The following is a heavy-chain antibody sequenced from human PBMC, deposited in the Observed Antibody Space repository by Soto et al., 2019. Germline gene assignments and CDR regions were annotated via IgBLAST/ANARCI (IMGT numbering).Heavy chain of an antibody. J-gene: IGHJ3*02. V-gene: IGHV1-69*13. CDR3: ARDLVEMATAGVFDI. Sequence: GASVKVSCKASGGTFSSYAISWVRQAPGQGLEWMGGIIPIFGTANYAQKFQGRVTITADESTSTAYMELSSLRSEDTAVYYCARDLVEMATAGVFDIWGQGTMVTVSS. D-gene: IGHD5-12*01. CDR1: GGTFSSYA. CDR2: IIPIFGTA.